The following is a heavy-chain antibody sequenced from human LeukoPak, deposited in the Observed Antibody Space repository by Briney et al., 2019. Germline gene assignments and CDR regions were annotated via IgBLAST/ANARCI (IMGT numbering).Heavy chain of an antibody. CDR1: GLTFRSSS. J-gene: IGHJ4*02. V-gene: IGHV3-30*02. CDR3: AQPDF. CDR2: IRFDGSTK. Sequence: GGSLRLSWVPSGLTFRSSSIHSVRHAPGKWLEWLAFIRFDGSTKYYADSVKGRFTVSRDNSKSTLYLEMNSLRAEDTAVYYCAQPDFWGQGTLVTVSS.